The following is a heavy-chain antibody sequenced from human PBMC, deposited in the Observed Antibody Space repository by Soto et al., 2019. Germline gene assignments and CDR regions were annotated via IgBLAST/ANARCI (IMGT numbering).Heavy chain of an antibody. J-gene: IGHJ4*02. CDR1: GYTFPSYA. CDR3: AREEGAYYYDSSGYLFDY. CDR2: INAGNGNT. D-gene: IGHD3-22*01. V-gene: IGHV1-3*01. Sequence: ASVKVSCKASGYTFPSYAMHWVRQAPGQRLEWMGWINAGNGNTKYSQKFQGRVTITRDTSASTAYMELSSLRSEDTAVYYCAREEGAYYYDSSGYLFDYWGQGTLVTVSS.